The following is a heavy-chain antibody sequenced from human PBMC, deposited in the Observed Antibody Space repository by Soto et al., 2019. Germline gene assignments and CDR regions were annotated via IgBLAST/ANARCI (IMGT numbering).Heavy chain of an antibody. J-gene: IGHJ3*02. CDR1: GYPVTAYY. V-gene: IGHV1-2*02. CDR2: INPATGAA. D-gene: IGHD3-3*01. Sequence: QLHLVQSGAVVKKPGASVTVSCSASGYPVTAYYMHWVRQAPGRGLEWMGGINPATGAAKYTQTFQGRVTMARGTSTSTGFKELSCLTSGDPAVFYCARGGGVGVAGSAAFDMWGQGTLVTVSS. CDR3: ARGGGVGVAGSAAFDM.